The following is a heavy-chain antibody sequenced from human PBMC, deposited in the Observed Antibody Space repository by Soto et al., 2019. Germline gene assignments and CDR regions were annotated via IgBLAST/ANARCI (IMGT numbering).Heavy chain of an antibody. V-gene: IGHV1-69*01. CDR3: ANQQYYYDSSGYPGTGAFDI. J-gene: IGHJ3*02. Sequence: VQLVQSGAEVKKPGSSVKVSCKASGGTFSSYAISWVRQAPGQGLEWMGGIIPIFGTANYAQKFQGRVTITADESTSTAYMELSSLRSEDTAVYYCANQQYYYDSSGYPGTGAFDIWGQGTMVTVSS. CDR1: GGTFSSYA. CDR2: IIPIFGTA. D-gene: IGHD3-22*01.